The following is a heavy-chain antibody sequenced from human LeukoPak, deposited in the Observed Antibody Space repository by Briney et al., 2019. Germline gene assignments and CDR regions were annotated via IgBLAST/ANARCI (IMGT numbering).Heavy chain of an antibody. V-gene: IGHV3-30*18. J-gene: IGHJ6*02. Sequence: GGSLRLSCAASGFTFSSYGMHWVRQAPGKGLEWVAVISYDGSDKYYADSVKGRFTISRDNSKNTLYLQMNGLRAEDTAVYYCAKDLRDGDYVIFSGLDVWGQGTTVTVSS. CDR1: GFTFSSYG. CDR3: AKDLRDGDYVIFSGLDV. D-gene: IGHD4-17*01. CDR2: ISYDGSDK.